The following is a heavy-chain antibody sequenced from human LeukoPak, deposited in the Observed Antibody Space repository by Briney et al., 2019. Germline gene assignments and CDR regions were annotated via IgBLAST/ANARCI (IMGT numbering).Heavy chain of an antibody. CDR2: INHSGST. CDR3: TSQTGARWFTA. Sequence: SETLSLTCAVYGGSFSGYYWSWLRQPPGKGLEWIGEINHSGSTNYNPSLKSRVTISVDTSKNQFSLKLSSVTAADTAVYYCTSQTGARWFTAWGQATLVTVSS. V-gene: IGHV4-34*01. J-gene: IGHJ5*02. D-gene: IGHD1-14*01. CDR1: GGSFSGYY.